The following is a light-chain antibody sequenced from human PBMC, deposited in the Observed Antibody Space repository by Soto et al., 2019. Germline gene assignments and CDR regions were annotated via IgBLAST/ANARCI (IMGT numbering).Light chain of an antibody. CDR3: QAYDYSLTAFV. CDR1: SSDVCGYNY. CDR2: EVS. J-gene: IGLJ3*02. Sequence: QSALTQPASVSGSPGQSITISCTGTSSDVCGYNYVSWYQQHPGKAPKLMIYEVSNRPSGVSNRFSGSKSGNTASLAITGLQAEDEADYYCQAYDYSLTAFVFGGGTKLTVL. V-gene: IGLV2-14*01.